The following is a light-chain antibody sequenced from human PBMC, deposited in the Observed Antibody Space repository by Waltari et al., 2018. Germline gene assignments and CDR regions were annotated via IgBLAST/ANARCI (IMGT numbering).Light chain of an antibody. CDR2: GAM. CDR1: HSVSSRY. V-gene: IGKV3-20*01. CDR3: QQYGSTPWT. J-gene: IGKJ1*01. Sequence: ENVLTHSPSTLSLSQGERVTLSCRASHSVSSRYLAWYQQKPGQAPRLLIYGAMNRATGIPDRFSGSGLATDFTFTISRLEPEDSAVYYCQQYGSTPWTFGQGTKVDIK.